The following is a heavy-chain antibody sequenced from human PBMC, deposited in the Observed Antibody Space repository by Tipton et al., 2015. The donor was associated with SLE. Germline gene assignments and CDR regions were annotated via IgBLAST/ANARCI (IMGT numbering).Heavy chain of an antibody. CDR3: AREIHDGWELVYFQH. D-gene: IGHD1-26*01. V-gene: IGHV3-30*02. CDR2: IRVDGNTK. Sequence: SLRLSCTASGFTFSDYDMQWVRQAPGKGLEWVAFIRVDGNTKYYADSVKGRFTISRDNSKNTLYLQMNSLRAEDTAVYYCAREIHDGWELVYFQHWGQGTLVTVSS. J-gene: IGHJ1*01. CDR1: GFTFSDYD.